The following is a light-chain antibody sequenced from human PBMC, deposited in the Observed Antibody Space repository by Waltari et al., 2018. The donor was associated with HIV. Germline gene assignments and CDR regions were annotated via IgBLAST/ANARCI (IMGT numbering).Light chain of an antibody. J-gene: IGKJ3*01. CDR3: QQSSDVPLV. Sequence: DIQMTQSPSSLSASVGDRVTITCRASQSISIFLNWYQQNPGKAPKLLISDASRLQSGLPSRFSGSGSGTDFTLTITNLQPEDFATYFCQQSSDVPLVFGPGTKVD. CDR1: QSISIF. V-gene: IGKV1-39*01. CDR2: DAS.